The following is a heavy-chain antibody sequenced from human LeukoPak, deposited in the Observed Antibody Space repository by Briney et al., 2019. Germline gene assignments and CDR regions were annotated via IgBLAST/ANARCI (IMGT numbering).Heavy chain of an antibody. CDR2: MFYSGST. Sequence: PSETLSLTCTVSGGSISHYYWSWIRQPPGKGLEWITYMFYSGSTEYSPSLKSRVTISIDTSKNQVSLKLSFVTAADTAMYYCARHEGGPLSSFDVWGQGTMVTVSS. J-gene: IGHJ3*01. D-gene: IGHD2-15*01. CDR3: ARHEGGPLSSFDV. V-gene: IGHV4-59*08. CDR1: GGSISHYY.